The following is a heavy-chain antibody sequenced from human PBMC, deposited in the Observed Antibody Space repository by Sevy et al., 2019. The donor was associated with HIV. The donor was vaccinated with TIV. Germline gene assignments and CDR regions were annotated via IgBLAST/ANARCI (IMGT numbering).Heavy chain of an antibody. J-gene: IGHJ3*02. Sequence: SETLSLTCTVSGGSISSGGYYWSWIRQHPGKGLEWIGYIYYSGGTYYNPSLEIRVTISVDTSKNQFSLKLTSVTAAETAVYYCATDQSYGDYDAFDIWGQGTVVTVSS. D-gene: IGHD4-17*01. CDR1: GGSISSGGYY. CDR2: IYYSGGT. V-gene: IGHV4-31*03. CDR3: ATDQSYGDYDAFDI.